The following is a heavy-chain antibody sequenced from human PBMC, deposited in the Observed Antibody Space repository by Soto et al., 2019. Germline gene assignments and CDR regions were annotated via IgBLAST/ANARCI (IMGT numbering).Heavy chain of an antibody. J-gene: IGHJ4*02. Sequence: QLQLQESGSGLVKPSQTLSLTCAVSGGSISSGGYSWSWIRQPPGKGLEWIGYIYHSGSTYYNPSLQSRVTISVDRSKNQVSLKLSSVTAADTAVYYCARAFGGVIVGGFHFDYWGQGTLVTVSS. V-gene: IGHV4-30-2*01. CDR3: ARAFGGVIVGGFHFDY. D-gene: IGHD3-16*02. CDR1: GGSISSGGYS. CDR2: IYHSGST.